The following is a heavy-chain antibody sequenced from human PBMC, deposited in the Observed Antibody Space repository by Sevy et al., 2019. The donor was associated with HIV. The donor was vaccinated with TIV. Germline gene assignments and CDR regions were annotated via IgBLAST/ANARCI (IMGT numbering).Heavy chain of an antibody. CDR1: GFTFSGSA. CDR3: TSPTGTYSSHY. D-gene: IGHD6-19*01. V-gene: IGHV3-73*01. J-gene: IGHJ4*02. Sequence: GGSLGLSCAASGFTFSGSAMHWVRQASGKGLEWVGRIRSKANSYATAYAASVKGRFTISRDDSKNTAYLQMNSLKTEDTAVYYCTSPTGTYSSHYWGQGTLVTVSS. CDR2: IRSKANSYAT.